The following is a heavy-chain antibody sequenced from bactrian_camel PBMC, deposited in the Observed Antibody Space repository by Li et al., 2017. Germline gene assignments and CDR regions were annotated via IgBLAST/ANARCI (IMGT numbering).Heavy chain of an antibody. Sequence: HVQLVESGGGLVQPGGSLRLSCAASGFTFSSYGMSWVRQAPGKGLEWVSSIRPDGGNTYYADSVKGRFTISRDNAKNTLYLQLNSLKTEDTAMYYCAKSDGGAVNWGQGTQVTVS. CDR3: AKSDGGAVN. CDR2: IRPDGGNT. CDR1: GFTFSSYG. V-gene: IGHV3S7*01. J-gene: IGHJ4*01.